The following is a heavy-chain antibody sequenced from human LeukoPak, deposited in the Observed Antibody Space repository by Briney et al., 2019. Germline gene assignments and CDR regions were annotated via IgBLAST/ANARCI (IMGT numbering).Heavy chain of an antibody. V-gene: IGHV3-7*01. D-gene: IGHD2-15*01. J-gene: IGHJ4*02. CDR3: AQGWRDN. CDR2: INQDSSEK. CDR1: GFPFDDYT. Sequence: GGSLRLSCAASGFPFDDYTMHWVRQAPGKGLEWVANINQDSSEKYYVDSVKGRFTISRDNAKNTLYLQLNTLRPEDTAVYYCAQGWRDNWGQGTLVTVSS.